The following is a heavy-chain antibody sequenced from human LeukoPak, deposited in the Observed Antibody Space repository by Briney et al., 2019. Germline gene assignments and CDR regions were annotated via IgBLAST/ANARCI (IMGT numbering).Heavy chain of an antibody. CDR2: IYYSGTT. Sequence: SETLSLTCTVSGGSTSSYYWTWIRQPPGKGLEWIGYIYYSGTTNYNPSLKSRVTISVDTSKNQFSLKLSSVTAADTAVYYCAREDYCSGGSCYSGYFQHWGQGTLVTVSS. J-gene: IGHJ1*01. V-gene: IGHV4-59*01. D-gene: IGHD2-15*01. CDR3: AREDYCSGGSCYSGYFQH. CDR1: GGSTSSYY.